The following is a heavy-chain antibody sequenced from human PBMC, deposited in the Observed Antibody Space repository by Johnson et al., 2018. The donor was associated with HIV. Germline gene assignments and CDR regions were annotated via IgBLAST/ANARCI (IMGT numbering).Heavy chain of an antibody. CDR2: LSGGDT. CDR3: ARAPGFSRAFDI. V-gene: IGHV3-23*04. Sequence: VQLVESGGGLVQPGGSLRLSCAASGFTFSSYAMKWVRQAPGQGLEWVSALSGGDTYYADSVKGRFTISRDDSKNTLYLQMNRLTAEDTAVYYCARAPGFSRAFDIWGQGTMVTVSS. D-gene: IGHD3-10*01. CDR1: GFTFSSYA. J-gene: IGHJ3*02.